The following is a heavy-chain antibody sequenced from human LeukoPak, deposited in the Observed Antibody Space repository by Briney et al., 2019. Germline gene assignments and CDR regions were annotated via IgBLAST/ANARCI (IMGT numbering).Heavy chain of an antibody. CDR1: GFTFSGSV. CDR3: TSRRNGDYLSSTAMDV. J-gene: IGHJ6*04. CDR2: IRSKANNYAT. D-gene: IGHD4-17*01. V-gene: IGHV3-73*01. Sequence: GGSLKLSCAASGFTFSGSVMHWVRQASGKGLEWVGRIRSKANNYATAYAASVKGRFTISRDDSKNTTYLQMNSLKTEDTAVYYCTSRRNGDYLSSTAMDVWSKGTTVIASS.